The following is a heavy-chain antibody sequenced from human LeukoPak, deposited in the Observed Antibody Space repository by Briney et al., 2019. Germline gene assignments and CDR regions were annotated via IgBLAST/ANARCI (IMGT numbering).Heavy chain of an antibody. CDR2: ISSSSSYI. Sequence: GGSLRLSCAASGFTFSSYSMNWVRQAPGKGLEWVSSISSSSSYIYYADSVKGRFTISRDNAKNSLYLQMNSLRAEDTAAYYCARGRVPNWFDPWGQGTLITVSS. J-gene: IGHJ5*02. CDR1: GFTFSSYS. V-gene: IGHV3-21*01. CDR3: ARGRVPNWFDP.